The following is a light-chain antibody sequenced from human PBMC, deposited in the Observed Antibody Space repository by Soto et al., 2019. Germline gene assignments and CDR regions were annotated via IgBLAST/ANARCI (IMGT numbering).Light chain of an antibody. J-gene: IGLJ2*01. Sequence: QSVLTQPPSASGTPGQRVTISCSGSSSNIGSNTVNWYQHLPGTAPKLLIYKNDQRPSGVPDRFSGSKSGTSASLAISGLQPDDEGNYFFATWYDTLAVFFGGGTKLTVL. CDR1: SSNIGSNT. V-gene: IGLV1-44*01. CDR2: KND. CDR3: ATWYDTLAVF.